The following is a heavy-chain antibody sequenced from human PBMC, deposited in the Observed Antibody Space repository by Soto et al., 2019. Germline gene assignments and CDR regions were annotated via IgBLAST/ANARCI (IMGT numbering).Heavy chain of an antibody. V-gene: IGHV3-15*07. D-gene: IGHD4-17*01. J-gene: IGHJ6*02. CDR3: TTGSVKGV. CDR1: GLTISNAW. Sequence: EVQLVESGGGFIYPGGSLRLSCAASGLTISNAWMNWVRQAPGKGLEWVGRIKTNTEGGTTDYAAAVKGTCTGSRDDSKNTLYLQMNSLRTEDTAVYYCTTGSVKGVWGQGTKVTVSS. CDR2: IKTNTEGGTT.